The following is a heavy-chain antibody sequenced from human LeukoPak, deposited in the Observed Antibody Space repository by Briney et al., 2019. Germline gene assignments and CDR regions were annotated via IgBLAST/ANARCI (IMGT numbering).Heavy chain of an antibody. V-gene: IGHV1-2*06. CDR1: GYTFTGYY. CDR3: AFEYQLLLALDAFDI. J-gene: IGHJ3*02. CDR2: INPNSGGT. Sequence: RASVTVSCTASGYTFTGYYMHWVRQAPGQGLEWMGRINPNSGGTNYAQKFQGRVTMTRDTSISTAYMELSRLRSDDTAVYYCAFEYQLLLALDAFDIWGQGTMVTVSS. D-gene: IGHD2-2*01.